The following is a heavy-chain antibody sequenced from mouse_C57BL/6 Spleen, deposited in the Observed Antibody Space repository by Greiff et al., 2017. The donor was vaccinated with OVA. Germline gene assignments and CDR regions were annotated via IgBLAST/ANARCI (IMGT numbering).Heavy chain of an antibody. CDR1: GYTFTSYG. V-gene: IGHV1-81*01. CDR2: IYPRSGNT. J-gene: IGHJ1*03. Sequence: QVQLKESGAELARPGASVKLSCKASGYTFTSYGISWVKQSTGQGLEWIGEIYPRSGNTYYNEKFKGKATLTADKSSSTAYMELRSLTSEDSAVYFCARVGHYYGSSYWYFDVWGTGTTVTVSS. CDR3: ARVGHYYGSSYWYFDV. D-gene: IGHD1-1*01.